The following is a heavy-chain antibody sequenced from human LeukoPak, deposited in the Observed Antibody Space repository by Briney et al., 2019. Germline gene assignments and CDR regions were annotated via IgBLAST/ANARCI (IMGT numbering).Heavy chain of an antibody. CDR3: ARAVWFGELRS. Sequence: PSETLSLTCAVYGGSFSGYYWSWIRQPPGKGLEWIGEINHSGSTNYNPSLKSRVTISVDTSKNQFSLKLSSVTAADTAVYYCARAVWFGELRSWGQGTLVTVSS. D-gene: IGHD3-10*01. J-gene: IGHJ4*02. CDR2: INHSGST. CDR1: GGSFSGYY. V-gene: IGHV4-34*01.